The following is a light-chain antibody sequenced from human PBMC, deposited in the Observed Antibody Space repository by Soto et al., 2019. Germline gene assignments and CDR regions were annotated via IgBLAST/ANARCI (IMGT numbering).Light chain of an antibody. CDR1: QGIRND. CDR3: LQHITYPPT. J-gene: IGKJ1*01. Sequence: DIQMTQSPSSLSASIGDRVTITCRASQGIRNDLGWYQQKPGKAPKRLIYAASSLQSGVPSRFSGSGSGTEFPPPISSLQPEDFANYYRLQHITYPPTFGQGTKVEIQ. CDR2: AAS. V-gene: IGKV1-17*01.